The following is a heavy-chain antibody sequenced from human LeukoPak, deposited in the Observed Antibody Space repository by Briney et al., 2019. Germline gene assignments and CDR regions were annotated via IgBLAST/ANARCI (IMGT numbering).Heavy chain of an antibody. V-gene: IGHV1-2*02. Sequence: ASVKVSCKASGYTFTGYYMHWVRQAPGQGLEWMGWINPNSGGTNYAQQFQGRVTMTRDTSISTAYMELSRLRSDDTAVYYCARGYLVGLYGGNSEFGYWGQGTLVTVSS. D-gene: IGHD4-23*01. CDR2: INPNSGGT. J-gene: IGHJ4*02. CDR3: ARGYLVGLYGGNSEFGY. CDR1: GYTFTGYY.